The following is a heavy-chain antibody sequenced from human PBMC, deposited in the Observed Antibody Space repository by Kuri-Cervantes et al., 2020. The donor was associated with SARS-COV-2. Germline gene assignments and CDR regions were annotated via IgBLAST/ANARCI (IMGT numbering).Heavy chain of an antibody. CDR1: GFTFSSYS. CDR3: ARDPVSSTSFLYYYYYGMDV. CDR2: ISSSSSYI. Sequence: ETLSLTCAASGFTFSSYSMNWVRQAPGKGLEWVSSISSSSSYIYYADSVKGRFTISRDNAKNSLYLQMNSLRAEDTAVYYCARDPVSSTSFLYYYYYGMDVWGQGTTVTVSS. D-gene: IGHD2-2*01. J-gene: IGHJ6*02. V-gene: IGHV3-21*01.